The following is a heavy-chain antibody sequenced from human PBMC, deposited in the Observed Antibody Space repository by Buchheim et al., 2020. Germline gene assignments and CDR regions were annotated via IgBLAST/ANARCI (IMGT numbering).Heavy chain of an antibody. V-gene: IGHV4-30-2*01. CDR3: ARSPKEDYVWGSYHDAFDI. CDR2: IYHSGST. D-gene: IGHD3-16*01. Sequence: QLQLQESGSGLVKPSQTLSLTCAVSGGSISSGGYSWSWIRQPPGKDLEWIGYIYHSGSTYYNPSLKSRVTISVDRSKNQFSLKLSSVTAADTAVYYCARSPKEDYVWGSYHDAFDIWGQGT. J-gene: IGHJ3*02. CDR1: GGSISSGGYS.